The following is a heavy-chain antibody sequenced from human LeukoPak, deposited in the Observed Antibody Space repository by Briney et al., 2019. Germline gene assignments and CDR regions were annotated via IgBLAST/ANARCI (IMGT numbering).Heavy chain of an antibody. CDR2: ISSSGSTI. Sequence: GSLRLSCAASGFTFSDYYMSWIRQAPGEGLEWVSYISSSGSTIYYADSVKGRFTISRDNAKNSLYLQMNSLRAEDTAVYYCARDCWDYYDSSGYCIDYWGQGTLVTVSS. CDR3: ARDCWDYYDSSGYCIDY. CDR1: GFTFSDYY. J-gene: IGHJ4*02. D-gene: IGHD3-22*01. V-gene: IGHV3-11*04.